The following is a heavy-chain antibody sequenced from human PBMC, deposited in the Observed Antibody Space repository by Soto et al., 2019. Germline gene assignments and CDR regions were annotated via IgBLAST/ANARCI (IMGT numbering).Heavy chain of an antibody. V-gene: IGHV4-4*07. Sequence: PSETLSLTCTVSGGSLSGSFWNWIRQPAGRGLEWIGRIYSSGTGSPNYNPSLRSRVSMSVDTSKNQFSLRVSSVTAADTAIYYCARGPPFDPWGQGTLVTVSS. J-gene: IGHJ5*02. CDR1: GGSLSGSF. CDR2: IYSSGTGSP. CDR3: ARGPPFDP.